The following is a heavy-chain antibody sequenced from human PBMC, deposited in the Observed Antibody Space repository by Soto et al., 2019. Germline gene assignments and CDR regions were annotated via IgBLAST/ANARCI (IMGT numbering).Heavy chain of an antibody. D-gene: IGHD6-13*01. CDR1: GYSFTSYW. CDR3: ARLRIAAAGYDAFDI. Sequence: GESLKISCKGSGYSFTSYWIGWVRQMPGKGLEWMGIIYPGDSDTRYSPSFQGQVTISADKSISTAYLQWSSLKASDTAMYYCARLRIAAAGYDAFDIRAQRTTVTVSS. J-gene: IGHJ3*02. V-gene: IGHV5-51*01. CDR2: IYPGDSDT.